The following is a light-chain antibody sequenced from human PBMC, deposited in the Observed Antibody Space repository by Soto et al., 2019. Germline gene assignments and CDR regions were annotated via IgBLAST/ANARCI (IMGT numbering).Light chain of an antibody. CDR3: QHYNSYGT. CDR2: HAS. J-gene: IGKJ1*01. Sequence: DIQMTQSPSSLSASVGYRFTITCSASQSIKNYLHWFQQQPGTAPEVLIYHASNLQSGVPSRLSGSGSGTEFTLTISSLQPDDFATYYCQHYNSYGTFGQGTKVDIK. CDR1: QSIKNY. V-gene: IGKV1-5*01.